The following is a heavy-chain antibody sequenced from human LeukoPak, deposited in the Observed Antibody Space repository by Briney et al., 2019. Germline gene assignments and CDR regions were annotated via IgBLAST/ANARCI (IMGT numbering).Heavy chain of an antibody. V-gene: IGHV4-4*07. CDR1: GGSVSSYY. J-gene: IGHJ5*02. CDR3: ARDLYPITFFDA. CDR2: IYTSGST. D-gene: IGHD1-14*01. Sequence: SETLSLTCTVSGGSVSSYYWSWIRQPAGKGLEWIGRIYTSGSTNYNPSLKSRVTISVDKSKNQFSLKLSSVTAADTAVYYCARDLYPITFFDAWGQGSLVTVSS.